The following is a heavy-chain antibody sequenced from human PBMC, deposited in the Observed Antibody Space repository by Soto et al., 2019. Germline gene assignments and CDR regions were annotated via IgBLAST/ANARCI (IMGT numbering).Heavy chain of an antibody. D-gene: IGHD6-13*01. Sequence: QVQLQQWGAGLLKPSETLSLTCAVYGGSFSGYYWSWIRQPPGKGLEWIGEINHSGSTNYNPSLTSRVTISVDTSKNQFSLKLSAVTAADTAGYYCARGLSIAAAGTPPYVYWGQATLVTVSS. J-gene: IGHJ4*02. CDR2: INHSGST. CDR3: ARGLSIAAAGTPPYVY. V-gene: IGHV4-34*01. CDR1: GGSFSGYY.